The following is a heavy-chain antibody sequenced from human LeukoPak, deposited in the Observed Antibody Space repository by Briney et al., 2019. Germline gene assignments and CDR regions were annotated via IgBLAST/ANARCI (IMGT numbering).Heavy chain of an antibody. CDR1: GGSISSYY. CDR2: IYYSGSS. J-gene: IGHJ6*02. Sequence: SETLSLTCTVSGGSISSYYWSWIRQPPGKGLEWIGYIYYSGSSNYNPSLKSRVIISVDTSKNQFSLNLNSVTAADTAVYYCARGSSNTIFGRGYYYGMDVWGQGTTVTVSS. CDR3: ARGSSNTIFGRGYYYGMDV. V-gene: IGHV4-59*01. D-gene: IGHD3-3*01.